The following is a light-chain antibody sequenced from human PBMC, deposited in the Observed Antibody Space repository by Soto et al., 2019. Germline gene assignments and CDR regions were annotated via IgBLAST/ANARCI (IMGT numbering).Light chain of an antibody. Sequence: DIQMTQTPSTLSASIGDRVTITCRASQSITSWLAWYQQKPGKAPKILIYKASSLESGVPSRFSGSGSGTEFTLIISTLQADDCATYYCQQRYSYPITFGRGTKVDIK. CDR2: KAS. J-gene: IGKJ4*01. CDR1: QSITSW. CDR3: QQRYSYPIT. V-gene: IGKV1-5*03.